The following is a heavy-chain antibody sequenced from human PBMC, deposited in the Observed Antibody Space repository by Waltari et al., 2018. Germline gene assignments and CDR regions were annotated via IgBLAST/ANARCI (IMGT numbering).Heavy chain of an antibody. J-gene: IGHJ4*02. CDR2: IYYSGST. V-gene: IGHV4-39*07. Sequence: QLQLQESGPGLVKPSETLSLTCTVSGGSISRSSYYWGRSRQPPGKGLEWIGSIYYSGSTYYNPSLKSRVTISVDTSKNQFSLKLSSVTAADTAVYYCAEDGDYFDYWGQGTLVTVSS. CDR3: AEDGDYFDY. CDR1: GGSISRSSYY. D-gene: IGHD2-15*01.